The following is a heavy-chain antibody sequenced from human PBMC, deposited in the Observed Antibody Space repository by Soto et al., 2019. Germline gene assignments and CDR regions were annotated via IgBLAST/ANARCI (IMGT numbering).Heavy chain of an antibody. D-gene: IGHD5-12*01. J-gene: IGHJ4*02. Sequence: GGSLRLSCAASGFTFSSYSMNWVRQAPGKGLEWVSSISSSSSYIYYADSVKCRFTISRDNAKNTLYLQMNSLFSEDTAVYYCAASGYDYYWGQGTLVTVSS. V-gene: IGHV3-21*01. CDR2: ISSSSSYI. CDR1: GFTFSSYS. CDR3: AASGYDYY.